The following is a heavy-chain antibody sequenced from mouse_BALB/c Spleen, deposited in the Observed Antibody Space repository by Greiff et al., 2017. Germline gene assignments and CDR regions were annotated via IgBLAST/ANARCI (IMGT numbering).Heavy chain of an antibody. CDR3: ARRQLGLLFAY. CDR2: ISSGGGST. V-gene: IGHV5-12-1*01. CDR1: GFAFSSYD. D-gene: IGHD3-1*01. Sequence: EVKLMESGGGLVQPGGSRKLSCAASGFAFSSYDMSWVRQTPEKRLEWVAYISSGGGSTYYPDTVKGRFTISRDNAKNTLYLQMSSLKSEDTAMYYCARRQLGLLFAYWGQGTLVTVSA. J-gene: IGHJ3*01.